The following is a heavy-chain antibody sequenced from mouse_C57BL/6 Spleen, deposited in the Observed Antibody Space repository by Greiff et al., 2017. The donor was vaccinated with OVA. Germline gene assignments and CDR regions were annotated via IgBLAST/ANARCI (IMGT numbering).Heavy chain of an antibody. Sequence: VKLVESGAELARPGASVKLSCKASGYTFTSYGISWVKQRTGQGLEWIGEIYPRSGNTYYNEKFKGKATLTADKSSSTAYMELRSLTSEDSAVYFCARNYYGSSYYFDYWGQGTTLTVSS. V-gene: IGHV1-81*01. D-gene: IGHD1-1*01. CDR1: GYTFTSYG. CDR2: IYPRSGNT. CDR3: ARNYYGSSYYFDY. J-gene: IGHJ2*01.